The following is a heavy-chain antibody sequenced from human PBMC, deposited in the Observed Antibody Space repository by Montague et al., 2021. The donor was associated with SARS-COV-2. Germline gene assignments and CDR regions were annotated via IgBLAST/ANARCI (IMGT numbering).Heavy chain of an antibody. J-gene: IGHJ5*02. Sequence: SETLSLTCTVSGGSISSSSYYWGWIRQPPGKGLEWIGSIYYSGSTYYNPSLKSRVTISVDTSKNQFSLKLSSVTAAATAVYYCARDLRRGFDPWGQGTLVTVSS. V-gene: IGHV4-39*07. D-gene: IGHD3-10*01. CDR1: GGSISSSSYY. CDR2: IYYSGST. CDR3: ARDLRRGFDP.